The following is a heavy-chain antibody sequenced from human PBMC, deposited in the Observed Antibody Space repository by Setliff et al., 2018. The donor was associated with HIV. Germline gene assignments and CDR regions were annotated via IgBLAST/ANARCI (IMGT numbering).Heavy chain of an antibody. CDR1: GYSFARYG. J-gene: IGHJ3*01. CDR2: INTSGDNK. D-gene: IGHD2-8*01. Sequence: ASVKVSCKASGYSFARYGLSWVRQAPGQGLEWMGIINTSGDNKDYAQKFQGRLTMTKDTSTSTVYMQLSSLRSEDTAVYYCVRTIYEWGAFDVWGQGTMVTVSS. CDR3: VRTIYEWGAFDV. V-gene: IGHV1-46*01.